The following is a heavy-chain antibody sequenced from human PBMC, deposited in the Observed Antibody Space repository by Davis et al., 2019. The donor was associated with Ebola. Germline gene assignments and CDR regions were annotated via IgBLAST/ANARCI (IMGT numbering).Heavy chain of an antibody. CDR1: GYTFTSYG. D-gene: IGHD1-26*01. Sequence: ASVKVSCKASGYTFTSYGISWVRQAPGQGLEWMGGIIPIFGTANYAQKFQGRVTMTTDTSTSTAYMELRSLRSDDTAVYYCATVRYSGSYYPLYYYYGMDVWGQGTTVTVSS. J-gene: IGHJ6*02. V-gene: IGHV1-18*01. CDR2: IIPIFGTA. CDR3: ATVRYSGSYYPLYYYYGMDV.